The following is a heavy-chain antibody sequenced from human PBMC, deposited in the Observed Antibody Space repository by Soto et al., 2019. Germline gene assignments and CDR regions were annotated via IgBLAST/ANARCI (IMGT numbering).Heavy chain of an antibody. CDR3: ARDGPAPYYYYGMDV. J-gene: IGHJ6*02. V-gene: IGHV1-18*01. Sequence: QVQLVQSRGEVKKPGASVKVSCKTSGYSFTTYGISWVRQAPGQGLEWMGWISGYNGYTNYAQNLQGRVTMTTDTSTSTAYMELRSLRSDDTAVYYCARDGPAPYYYYGMDVWGQGSTVTVSS. CDR1: GYSFTTYG. CDR2: ISGYNGYT.